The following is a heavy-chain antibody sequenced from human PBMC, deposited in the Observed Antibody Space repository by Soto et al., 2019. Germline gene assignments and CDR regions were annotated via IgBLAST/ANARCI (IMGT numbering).Heavy chain of an antibody. CDR1: GYTFRNFG. CDR2: ISAYNANA. J-gene: IGHJ4*02. V-gene: IGHV1-18*01. CDR3: ARENGYFDY. Sequence: QIPLSQSGAEVKKPGASVKVTCKASGYTFRNFGISWVRQAPGQGLEWMGWISAYNANANYAQKFQGRLTMTADTSTGTAYMELRSLRSDDTAVYYCARENGYFDYWGQGTLVTVSS. D-gene: IGHD2-8*01.